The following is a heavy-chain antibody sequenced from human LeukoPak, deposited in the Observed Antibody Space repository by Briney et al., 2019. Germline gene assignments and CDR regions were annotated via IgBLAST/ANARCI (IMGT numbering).Heavy chain of an antibody. J-gene: IGHJ6*03. CDR2: INHSGST. CDR3: ARGKDIVVVPATYYYYYMDV. D-gene: IGHD2-2*01. CDR1: GGSFSGYY. V-gene: IGHV4-34*01. Sequence: SETLSLTCAVCGGSFSGYYWSWIRQPPGKGLEWIGEINHSGSTNYNPSLKSRVTISVDTPKNQFSLKLSSVTAADTAVYYCARGKDIVVVPATYYYYYMDVWGKGTTVTVSS.